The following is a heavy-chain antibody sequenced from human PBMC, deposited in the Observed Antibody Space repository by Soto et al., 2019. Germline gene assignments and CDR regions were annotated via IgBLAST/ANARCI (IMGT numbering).Heavy chain of an antibody. V-gene: IGHV3-21*06. CDR1: GFTFTRDS. Sequence: PGGSLRLSCAASGFTFTRDSMNWVRQAPGKGLEWVSSISSTTNYIYYGDSMKGRFTISRDNAKNSLYLEMNSLRAEDTAVYYCARESEGLTSNFDYWGQATLVTVSS. CDR2: ISSTTNYI. CDR3: ARESEGLTSNFDY. J-gene: IGHJ4*02.